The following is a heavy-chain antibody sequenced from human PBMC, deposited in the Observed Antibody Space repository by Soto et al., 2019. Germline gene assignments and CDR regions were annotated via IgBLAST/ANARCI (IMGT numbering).Heavy chain of an antibody. J-gene: IGHJ4*02. CDR2: IYYSGSN. V-gene: IGHV4-59*01. CDR1: GGSISSDY. D-gene: IGHD3-22*01. CDR3: ARGGYDSSGYYYDY. Sequence: PSETLSLTCTLSGGSISSDYWGWIRPPPRKRLEWIGYIYYSGSNNNNPSLKSRVTISVDTSKNQYSLKLSSVTAADTAVYYCARGGYDSSGYYYDYWGQGTLVTVSS.